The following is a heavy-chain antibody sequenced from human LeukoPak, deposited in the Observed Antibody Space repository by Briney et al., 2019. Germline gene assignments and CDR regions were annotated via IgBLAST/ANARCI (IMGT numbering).Heavy chain of an antibody. CDR3: ARRYEYYYYSYMDV. J-gene: IGHJ6*03. CDR2: MNPNSGNT. CDR1: GYTFSSYD. V-gene: IGHV1-8*01. D-gene: IGHD3-9*01. Sequence: APVKVSCKASGYTFSSYDINWVRQATGQGLEWMGWMNPNSGNTGYAQKFQGRVTMTRNTSISTAYMELSSLRSEDTAVYYCARRYEYYYYSYMDVWGKGTTVTVSS.